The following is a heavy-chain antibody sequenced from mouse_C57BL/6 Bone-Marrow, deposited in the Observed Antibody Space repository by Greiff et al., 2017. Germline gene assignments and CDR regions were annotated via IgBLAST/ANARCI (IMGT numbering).Heavy chain of an antibody. D-gene: IGHD2-1*01. Sequence: VQLQQPGAEFVMPGASVKLSCKASGYTFTSYWMPWVKQRPGQGLEWIGEIDPSDSYINYNQKLKGKSTFTVDKSSSTAYMQLSSLTSEDAAVYYCARGGYCNPFAYWGQGTLVTGSA. V-gene: IGHV1-69*01. CDR3: ARGGYCNPFAY. CDR2: IDPSDSYI. J-gene: IGHJ3*01. CDR1: GYTFTSYW.